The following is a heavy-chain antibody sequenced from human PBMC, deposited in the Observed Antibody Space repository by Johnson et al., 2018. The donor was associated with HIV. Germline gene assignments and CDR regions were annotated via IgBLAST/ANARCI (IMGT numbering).Heavy chain of an antibody. CDR2: MTSDGSST. Sequence: VQLVESGGGLVQPGGSLRLSCAASGFTLSSYWIHWVRQAPGKGLVWVSRMTSDGSSTSYADSVKGRFTISRDNAKNTLYLQMNSLRAEDTAVYYCVRDAFDYRDASGRCGGAGLDIWGQGTVITVSS. CDR1: GFTLSSYW. D-gene: IGHD4-17*01. CDR3: VRDAFDYRDASGRCGGAGLDI. V-gene: IGHV3-74*01. J-gene: IGHJ3*02.